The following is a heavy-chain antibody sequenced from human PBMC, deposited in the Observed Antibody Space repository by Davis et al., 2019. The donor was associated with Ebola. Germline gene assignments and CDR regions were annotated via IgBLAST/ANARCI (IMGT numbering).Heavy chain of an antibody. CDR1: GGTFSSYT. CDR3: AGHGRRLVGYFDS. D-gene: IGHD2-2*01. Sequence: SVKVSCKASGGTFSSYTISWVRQAPGQGLEWMGRIIPIFGTPNYAQKFQGRVTIIADESTSTAYVELSRLKSEDTAVYYCAGHGRRLVGYFDSWGQGTLVTVSS. CDR2: IIPIFGTP. J-gene: IGHJ4*02. V-gene: IGHV1-69*13.